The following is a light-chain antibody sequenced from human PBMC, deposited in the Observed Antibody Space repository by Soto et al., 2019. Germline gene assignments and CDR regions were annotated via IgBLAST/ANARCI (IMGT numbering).Light chain of an antibody. Sequence: QSVLTQSPSASASLGASVKLTCTLSSGHSNYAIAWHQQQSEKGPRYLMKLNSDGSHSKGDGIPDRFSGSSSGAERYLTIPSLQSEDEADYYCQTWGSGIVVFGGGTKLTVL. CDR3: QTWGSGIVV. CDR2: LNSDGSH. V-gene: IGLV4-69*01. CDR1: SGHSNYA. J-gene: IGLJ2*01.